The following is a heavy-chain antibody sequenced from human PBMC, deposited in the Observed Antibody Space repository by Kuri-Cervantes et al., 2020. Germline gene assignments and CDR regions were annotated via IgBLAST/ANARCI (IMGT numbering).Heavy chain of an antibody. V-gene: IGHV1-69*13. CDR2: IIPIFGTA. D-gene: IGHD5-12*01. CDR3: ARAGLPTRSYYYYGMDV. CDR1: GYTFTSYG. J-gene: IGHJ6*02. Sequence: SVKVSCKASGYTFTSYGISWVRQAPGQGLEWMGGIIPIFGTANYAQKFQGRVTITADESTSTAYMELSSLRSEDTAVYYCARAGLPTRSYYYYGMDVWGQGTTVTVSS.